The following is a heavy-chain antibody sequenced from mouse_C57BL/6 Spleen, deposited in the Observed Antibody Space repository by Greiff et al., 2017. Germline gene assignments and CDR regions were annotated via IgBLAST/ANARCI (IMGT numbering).Heavy chain of an antibody. D-gene: IGHD1-1*01. J-gene: IGHJ2*01. CDR2: IYPGSGNT. CDR1: GYTFTDYY. Sequence: QVQLQQSGAELVRPGASVKLSCKASGYTFTDYYINWVKQRPGQGLEWIARIYPGSGNTYYNEKFKGKAKLTAEKSSSTAYMQLSSLTSEDSAVYFCARITTVAYGFDYWGQGTTLTVSS. V-gene: IGHV1-76*01. CDR3: ARITTVAYGFDY.